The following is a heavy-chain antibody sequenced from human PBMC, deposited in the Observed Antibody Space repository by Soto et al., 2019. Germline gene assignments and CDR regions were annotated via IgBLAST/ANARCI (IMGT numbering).Heavy chain of an antibody. D-gene: IGHD2-2*01. Sequence: QVQLVQSGAEVKKPGASVKVSCKASGYTFTSYAMHWVRQAPGQRLEWMGWINAGNGNTKYSQKFQGRVTITRDTSASTDYMELSSLRSEDTAVYYCARDQDIVVVPAAPLYYDFWSGLGYWGQGTLVTVSS. CDR3: ARDQDIVVVPAAPLYYDFWSGLGY. CDR1: GYTFTSYA. V-gene: IGHV1-3*01. J-gene: IGHJ4*02. CDR2: INAGNGNT.